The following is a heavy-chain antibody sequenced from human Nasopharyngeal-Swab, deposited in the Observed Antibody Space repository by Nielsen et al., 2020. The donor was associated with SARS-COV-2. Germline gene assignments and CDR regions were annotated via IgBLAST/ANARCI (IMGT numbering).Heavy chain of an antibody. D-gene: IGHD5-12*01. V-gene: IGHV1-46*01. CDR2: INPSGGST. J-gene: IGHJ4*02. CDR3: ARVGVGYSGYDSVDY. Sequence: WVRQAPGQGLEWMGIINPSGGSTSYAQKFQGRVTMTRDTPTSTVYLELSSLRSDDTAVYYCARVGVGYSGYDSVDYWGQGTLVTVSS.